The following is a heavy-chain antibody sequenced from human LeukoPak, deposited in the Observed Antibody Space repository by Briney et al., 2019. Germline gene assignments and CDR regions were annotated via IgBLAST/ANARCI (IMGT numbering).Heavy chain of an antibody. CDR3: ASFYSSGFFDY. CDR2: IYFSGST. V-gene: IGHV4-59*12. Sequence: PSETLSLTCTVSGGSINNYYWSWIRQPPGKGLECIGYIYFSGSTNYNPSLKSRVTISVDTSKNQFSLKLSSVTAADTAVYYCASFYSSGFFDYWGQGTLVTVSS. J-gene: IGHJ4*02. D-gene: IGHD6-19*01. CDR1: GGSINNYY.